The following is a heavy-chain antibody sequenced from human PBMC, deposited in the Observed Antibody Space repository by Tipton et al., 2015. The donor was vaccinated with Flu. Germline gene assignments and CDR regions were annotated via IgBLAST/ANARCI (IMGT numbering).Heavy chain of an antibody. V-gene: IGHV4-39*07. CDR2: IYYSGST. J-gene: IGHJ6*02. D-gene: IGHD3-10*01. Sequence: TLSLTCTVSGGSISSSSYYWGWIRQPPGKGLEWIGSIYYSGSTYFNPSLKSRVTISVDTSKNQFSLKLSSVTAADTAVHYCARDRLLWFGDRYGMDVWGQGTTVTVSS. CDR1: GGSISSSSYY. CDR3: ARDRLLWFGDRYGMDV.